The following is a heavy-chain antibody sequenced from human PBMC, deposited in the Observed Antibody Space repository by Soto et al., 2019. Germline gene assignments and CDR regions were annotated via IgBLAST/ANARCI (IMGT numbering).Heavy chain of an antibody. CDR1: GFTFSGSA. J-gene: IGHJ4*02. D-gene: IGHD5-18*01. CDR2: IRSKSNSYAT. Sequence: GGSLRPSCAASGFTFSGSAMHWVRQASGKGLEWVGRIRSKSNSYATAYAASVKGRFTISRDDSKNTAYLQMNSLKTEDTAVYYCTRSQVWENFDYWGQGTLVTVSS. V-gene: IGHV3-73*01. CDR3: TRSQVWENFDY.